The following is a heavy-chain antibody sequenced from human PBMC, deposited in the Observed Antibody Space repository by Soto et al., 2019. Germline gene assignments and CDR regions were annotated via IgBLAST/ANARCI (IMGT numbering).Heavy chain of an antibody. Sequence: GGSLGLSCAASGFTFSSYAMSWVRQAPGKGLEWVSAISGSGGSTYYADSVKGRFTISRDNSKNTLYLQMNSLRAEDTAVYYCAKGGDGCSSSRCYSGMDVWGQGTTVTVSS. D-gene: IGHD2-2*02. V-gene: IGHV3-23*01. J-gene: IGHJ6*02. CDR3: AKGGDGCSSSRCYSGMDV. CDR1: GFTFSSYA. CDR2: ISGSGGST.